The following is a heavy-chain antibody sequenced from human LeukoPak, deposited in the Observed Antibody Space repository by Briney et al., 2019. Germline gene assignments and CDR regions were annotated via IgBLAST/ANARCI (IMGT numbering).Heavy chain of an antibody. CDR2: IYYSWTT. V-gene: IGHV4-59*01. Sequence: PLGTLSLSCAVSGGSFCGYYWSWVRQPPGKGLEWIGHIYYSWTTSYNPSLMSRVTISLDTSNNKFSLKLRSVTAADTAVYYCERGNSIEPYYYDDNMDVWGKGNTVTVSS. J-gene: IGHJ6*03. CDR1: GGSFCGYY. D-gene: IGHD1/OR15-1a*01. CDR3: ERGNSIEPYYYDDNMDV.